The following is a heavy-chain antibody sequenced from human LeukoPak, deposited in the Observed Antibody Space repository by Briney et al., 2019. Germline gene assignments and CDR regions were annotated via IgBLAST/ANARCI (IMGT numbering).Heavy chain of an antibody. J-gene: IGHJ5*02. D-gene: IGHD3-10*01. Sequence: ASVKVSCKVSGYTLTELSMHWVRQAPGKGLEWMGGFDPEDGETIYAQKFQGRVTMTEDTSTDTAYMELSSLRSEDTAVYYCWARIPMVLGALETDWFDPWGQGTLVTVSS. CDR1: GYTLTELS. CDR2: FDPEDGET. V-gene: IGHV1-24*01. CDR3: WARIPMVLGALETDWFDP.